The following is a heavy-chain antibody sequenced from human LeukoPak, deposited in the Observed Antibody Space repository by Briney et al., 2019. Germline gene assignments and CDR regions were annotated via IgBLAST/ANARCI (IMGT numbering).Heavy chain of an antibody. D-gene: IGHD6-13*01. CDR3: ARDRYSSSWYFFDY. CDR1: GGSFSGYY. Sequence: PSETLSLTCAVYGGSFSGYYWSWIRQPPGKGLEWIGEINHSGSTNYNPSLKSRVTISVDTSKNQFSLKLSSVTAADTAVYYCARDRYSSSWYFFDYWGQGTLVIVSS. CDR2: INHSGST. J-gene: IGHJ4*02. V-gene: IGHV4-34*01.